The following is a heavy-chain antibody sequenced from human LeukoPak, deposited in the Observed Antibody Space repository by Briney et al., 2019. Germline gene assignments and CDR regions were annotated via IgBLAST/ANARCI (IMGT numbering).Heavy chain of an antibody. J-gene: IGHJ4*02. Sequence: PGGSLRLSCAASGFIFDDYGMTWVRQAPGKGLEWVSGTNWNGDSIGYARSVRGRFTMSRDNAKKSLYLQMNSLRAEDTALYYCARGLAAAGTAYWGQGTLVTVSS. V-gene: IGHV3-20*04. CDR2: TNWNGDSI. CDR1: GFIFDDYG. CDR3: ARGLAAAGTAY. D-gene: IGHD6-13*01.